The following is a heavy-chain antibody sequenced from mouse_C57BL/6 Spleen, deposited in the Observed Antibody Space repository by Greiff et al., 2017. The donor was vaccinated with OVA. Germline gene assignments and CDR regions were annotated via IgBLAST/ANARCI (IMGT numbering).Heavy chain of an antibody. Sequence: EVKLMESGGGLVKPGGSLKLSCAASGFTFSDYGMHWVRQAPGKGLEWVAYISSGSSTIYYEDTVKGRFTISRDNAKNTLFLQMTSLRSEDTALYYWAYSNSFDYWGQGTSVTVSS. V-gene: IGHV5-17*01. CDR1: GFTFSDYG. J-gene: IGHJ4*01. D-gene: IGHD2-5*01. CDR3: AYSNSFDY. CDR2: ISSGSSTI.